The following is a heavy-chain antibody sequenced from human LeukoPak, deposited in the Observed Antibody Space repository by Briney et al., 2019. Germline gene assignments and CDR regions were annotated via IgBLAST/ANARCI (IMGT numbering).Heavy chain of an antibody. V-gene: IGHV5-51*01. CDR3: ARPSGTEMVTYWYFDL. CDR2: LYPGDSET. Sequence: GESLKISCKGSGYSFTSYWIGWVRQMPGKGLEWVGLLYPGDSETRYSPSFQGQVTISADKSISTAYLQWSSLKASDTAMYYCARPSGTEMVTYWYFDLWGRGTLVTVSS. J-gene: IGHJ2*01. D-gene: IGHD5-24*01. CDR1: GYSFTSYW.